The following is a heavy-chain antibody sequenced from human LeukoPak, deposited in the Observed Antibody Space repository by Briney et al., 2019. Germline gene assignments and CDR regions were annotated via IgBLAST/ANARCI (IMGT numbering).Heavy chain of an antibody. CDR2: ISGSGGST. CDR1: GFTVRSYW. CDR3: AKKNTVYNYLLY. D-gene: IGHD1-20*01. Sequence: GGSLRLSCAASGFTVRSYWMHWVRQAPGKGLEWVSTISGSGGSTYYADSVKGRFTISRDNSKNTLNLQMNSLRAEDTAVYYCAKKNTVYNYLLYWGQGTLVTVSS. V-gene: IGHV3-23*01. J-gene: IGHJ4*02.